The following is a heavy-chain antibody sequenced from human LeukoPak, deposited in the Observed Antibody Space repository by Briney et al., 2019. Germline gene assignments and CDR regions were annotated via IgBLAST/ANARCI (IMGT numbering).Heavy chain of an antibody. CDR1: GFTFSGYA. Sequence: GGSLRLSCAASGFTFSGYAMSWVRQAPGKGLEWVSAISGSGGSTYYTDSVKGRFTISRDNSKSTLYLQMNSLRAEDTAVYYCAKEQNSKGYFDYCGQGTLVTVSS. CDR3: AKEQNSKGYFDY. J-gene: IGHJ4*02. D-gene: IGHD4-23*01. V-gene: IGHV3-23*01. CDR2: ISGSGGST.